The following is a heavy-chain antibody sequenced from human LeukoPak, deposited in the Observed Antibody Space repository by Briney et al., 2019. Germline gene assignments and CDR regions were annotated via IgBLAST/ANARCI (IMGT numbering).Heavy chain of an antibody. Sequence: SETLSLTCTVSGGSISSGGYYWSWLRQHPGKGLEWIGYIYYSGSTYYNPPLKSRVTISVDTSKNQFSLKLSSVTAADTAVYYCARVDSSGYYYLNWFDPWGQGTLVTVSS. J-gene: IGHJ5*02. D-gene: IGHD3-22*01. CDR2: IYYSGST. V-gene: IGHV4-31*03. CDR3: ARVDSSGYYYLNWFDP. CDR1: GGSISSGGYY.